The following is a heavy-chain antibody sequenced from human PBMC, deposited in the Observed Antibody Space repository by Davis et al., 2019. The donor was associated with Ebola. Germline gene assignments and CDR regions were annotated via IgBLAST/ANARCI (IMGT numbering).Heavy chain of an antibody. CDR1: GFTFSSYS. CDR3: ARGGYGGNSFFDY. D-gene: IGHD4-23*01. Sequence: GESLKISCAASGFTFSSYSMSWVRQAPGKGLEWVANIKQDGSEKYYVDSVKGRFTISRDNAKNSLYLQMNSLRAEDTAVYYCARGGYGGNSFFDYWGQGTLVTVSS. CDR2: IKQDGSEK. J-gene: IGHJ4*02. V-gene: IGHV3-7*03.